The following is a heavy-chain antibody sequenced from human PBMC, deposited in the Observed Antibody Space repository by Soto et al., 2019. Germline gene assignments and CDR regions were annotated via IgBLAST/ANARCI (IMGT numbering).Heavy chain of an antibody. D-gene: IGHD6-19*01. CDR1: GFTFSSHA. J-gene: IGHJ4*02. CDR3: AKDLQFSGWLSAQTFDY. Sequence: EVQLLESGGGLVQPGGSLRLSCAVSGFTFSSHAMSWVRQAPGKGLECVSSITGSGDSTYYADSVKGRFTISRDKSKSTLCLQMNSLRAEDTAVYYCAKDLQFSGWLSAQTFDYWCQGTQVTVSS. CDR2: ITGSGDST. V-gene: IGHV3-23*01.